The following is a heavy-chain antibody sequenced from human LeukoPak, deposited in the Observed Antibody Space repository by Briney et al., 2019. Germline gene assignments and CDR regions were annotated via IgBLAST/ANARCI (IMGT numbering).Heavy chain of an antibody. D-gene: IGHD6-19*01. CDR1: GGSISSSSYY. J-gene: IGHJ4*02. Sequence: SETLSLTCSVSGGSISSSSYYWGWIRQPPGKGLEWIGSIYYSGSTYYNPSLKSRVTISVDTSKNQFSLKLSSVTAADTAVYYCARDIGSGWYSTFDYWGQGTLVTVSS. CDR3: ARDIGSGWYSTFDY. CDR2: IYYSGST. V-gene: IGHV4-39*07.